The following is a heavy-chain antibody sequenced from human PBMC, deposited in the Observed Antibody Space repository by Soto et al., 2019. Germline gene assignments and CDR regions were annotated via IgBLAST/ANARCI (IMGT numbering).Heavy chain of an antibody. CDR1: GGTISSGRNF. J-gene: IGHJ4*02. CDR2: IYYRGST. V-gene: IGHV4-39*01. CDR3: ARLGYASAWYHFDQ. D-gene: IGHD6-19*01. Sequence: QLQLQESGPGLVKPSETLSLTCSVSGGTISSGRNFWGWIRQPPGKGLEWIGNIYYRGSTYYNPSLKSRVTLFVDTSKDQFSLKMTSVTAADTAVYYCARLGYASAWYHFDQWGQGTLVTVSS.